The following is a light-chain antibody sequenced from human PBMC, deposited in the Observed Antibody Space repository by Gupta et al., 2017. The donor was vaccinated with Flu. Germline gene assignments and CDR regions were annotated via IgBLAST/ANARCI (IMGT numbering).Light chain of an antibody. CDR3: QQRSNWP. CDR2: DAS. V-gene: IGKV3-11*01. J-gene: IGKJ5*01. Sequence: QSPATLSLSPGERATLSCRASQSVSSYLAWYQQKPGQAPRLLIYDASNRATGIPARFSGSGSGTDFTLTISSLEPEDFAVYYCQQRSNWPFGQGTRLEIK. CDR1: QSVSSY.